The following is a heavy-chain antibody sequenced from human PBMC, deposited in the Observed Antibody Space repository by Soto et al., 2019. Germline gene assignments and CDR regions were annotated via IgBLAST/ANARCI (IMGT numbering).Heavy chain of an antibody. V-gene: IGHV1-18*01. J-gene: IGHJ4*02. Sequence: GASVKVSCKASGYTFTRYGVSWVRQAPGQGLEWMGWVSTYTANAKYAQKFQGRVTMTTDTSTSTAYMELRSLRSDDTAVYYCARDWYCSGGSCQDLFDYWGQGTLVTVSS. CDR2: VSTYTANA. D-gene: IGHD2-15*01. CDR3: ARDWYCSGGSCQDLFDY. CDR1: GYTFTRYG.